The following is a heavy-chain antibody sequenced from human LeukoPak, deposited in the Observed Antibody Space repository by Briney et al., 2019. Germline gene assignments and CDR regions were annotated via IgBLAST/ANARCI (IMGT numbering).Heavy chain of an antibody. J-gene: IGHJ6*02. D-gene: IGHD5-24*01. CDR3: AKGNKWLQSADYYYYGMDV. CDR1: GFTFDDYA. Sequence: GGSLRLSCAASGFTFDDYAMHWVRQAPGKGLEWVSLISGDGGSTYYADSVKGRFTISRDNSKNSLYLQMNSLRTEDTALYYCAKGNKWLQSADYYYYGMDVWGQGTTVTVFS. CDR2: ISGDGGST. V-gene: IGHV3-43*02.